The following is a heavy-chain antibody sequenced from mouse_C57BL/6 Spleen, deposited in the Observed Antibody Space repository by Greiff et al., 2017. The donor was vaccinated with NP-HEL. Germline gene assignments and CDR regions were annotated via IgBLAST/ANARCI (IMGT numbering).Heavy chain of an antibody. D-gene: IGHD2-3*01. V-gene: IGHV1-55*01. CDR2: IYPGSGST. CDR3: ARREDDGYLDY. J-gene: IGHJ2*01. CDR1: GYTFTSYW. Sequence: VQLQQPGAELVKPGASVKMSCKASGYTFTSYWITWVKQRPGQGLEWIGDIYPGSGSTNYNEKFKSKATLTVDKSSSTAYMQLSSLTSEDSAVYYCARREDDGYLDYWGQGTTLTVSS.